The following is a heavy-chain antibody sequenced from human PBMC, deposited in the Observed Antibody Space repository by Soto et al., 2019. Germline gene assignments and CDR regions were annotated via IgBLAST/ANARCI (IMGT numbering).Heavy chain of an antibody. Sequence: PSETLSLTCSVSGDSMSSGYYWAWIRQPPRKGLEWVASIYHSGTTYYNPSLTSRVTISVDTSKNQFSLKLSSVTAADSAVYYCARTDSVWYDPYFGQGKLV. D-gene: IGHD2-15*01. CDR3: ARTDSVWYDPY. V-gene: IGHV4-38-2*01. J-gene: IGHJ4*02. CDR1: GDSMSSGYY. CDR2: IYHSGTT.